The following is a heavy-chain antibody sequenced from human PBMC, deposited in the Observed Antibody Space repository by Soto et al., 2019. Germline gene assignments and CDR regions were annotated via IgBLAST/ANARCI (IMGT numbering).Heavy chain of an antibody. D-gene: IGHD1-26*01. CDR2: ISYDGSNK. J-gene: IGHJ4*02. CDR3: QKDLGSGRYLDY. Sequence: GGSLRLSCAASGFTFSSYGMHWVRQAPGKGLEWVAVISYDGSNKYYADSVKGRFTISRDNSKNTLYLQMNSLRAEDTAVYYCQKDLGSGRYLDYWGQGTLVTVSS. V-gene: IGHV3-30*18. CDR1: GFTFSSYG.